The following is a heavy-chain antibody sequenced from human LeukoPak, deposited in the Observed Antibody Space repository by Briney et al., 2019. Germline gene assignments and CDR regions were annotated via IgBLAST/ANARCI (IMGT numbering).Heavy chain of an antibody. D-gene: IGHD2-8*02. J-gene: IGHJ4*02. CDR1: GLTSGSYW. CDR2: IEHDGSER. CDR3: AAGTGWTSEY. V-gene: IGHV3-7*03. Sequence: GLSLRLSCAASGLTSGSYWMTWVRHTPRQGLEWVANIEHDGSERNYMESVKGRFTISRDNGKNLLHLQMNNLRAEDTAAYYCAAGTGWTSEYWGQGILVTVSS.